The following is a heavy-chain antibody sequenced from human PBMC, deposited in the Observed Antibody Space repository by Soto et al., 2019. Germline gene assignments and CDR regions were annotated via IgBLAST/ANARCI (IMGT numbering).Heavy chain of an antibody. D-gene: IGHD1-1*01. CDR2: ISHYGTTK. Sequence: QVQLVESGGGVVQPGRSLRLSCAASGFTLSDYGMHWVRQAPGKGLEWVAMISHYGTTKYWADSEKGRFTISRDNSKNALYLQMNSLRAEDTAVYYCAKDRRDGEYNSVYDFWGQGALVTVSS. CDR1: GFTLSDYG. J-gene: IGHJ4*02. V-gene: IGHV3-30*18. CDR3: AKDRRDGEYNSVYDF.